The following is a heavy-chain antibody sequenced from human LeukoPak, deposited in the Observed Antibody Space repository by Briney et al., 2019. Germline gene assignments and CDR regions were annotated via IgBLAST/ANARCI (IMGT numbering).Heavy chain of an antibody. CDR2: ITGPGEGS. D-gene: IGHD6-19*01. CDR3: AKRIYGWYQIDY. V-gene: IGHV3-23*01. Sequence: GGSLRLPCAASGFSFSDYAMTWVRQAPGKGLEWVSAITGPGEGSFYADSVKGRFTMSRDNSKNTVYLQMHSLRVEDTAVYFCAKRIYGWYQIDYWGQGTLVTVSS. J-gene: IGHJ4*02. CDR1: GFSFSDYA.